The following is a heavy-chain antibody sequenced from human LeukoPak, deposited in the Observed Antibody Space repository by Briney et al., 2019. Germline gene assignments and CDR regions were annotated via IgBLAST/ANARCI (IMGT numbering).Heavy chain of an antibody. CDR3: ARRALNSFLEWLYDY. Sequence: SETLSLTCTVSGGSISSSSYYWGWIRQPPGKGLEWIGSIYYSGSTYYNPSLKSRVTISVDTSKNQFSLKLSSVTAADTAVYYCARRALNSFLEWLYDYWGQGTLVTVSS. CDR2: IYYSGST. J-gene: IGHJ4*02. D-gene: IGHD3-3*02. V-gene: IGHV4-39*01. CDR1: GGSISSSSYY.